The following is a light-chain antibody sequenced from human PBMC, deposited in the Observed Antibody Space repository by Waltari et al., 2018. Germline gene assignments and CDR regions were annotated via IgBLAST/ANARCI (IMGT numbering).Light chain of an antibody. CDR2: DVN. V-gene: IGLV2-11*01. J-gene: IGLJ3*02. CDR1: TSDVGGYNS. CDR3: CSYAGVHTFWL. Sequence: QSALTQPPSVSGSPEQSVTISCTGSTSDVGGYNSVSWYQQHPGKAPKLIIFDVNQRPSGGPERFSGSKSGNTASLTISGLRPEDEADYHCCSYAGVHTFWLFGGGTKLTVL.